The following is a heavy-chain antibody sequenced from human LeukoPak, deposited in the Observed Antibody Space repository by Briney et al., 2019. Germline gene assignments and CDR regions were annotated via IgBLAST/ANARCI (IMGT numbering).Heavy chain of an antibody. CDR3: ARLGSYGYYYDGMDV. Sequence: GGSLRLSCAASGFTLSSYSINWVRQAPGKGLEWISFITASNVIYYADSVKGRFTISRDNAKNSLYLQMNSLRAEDTAVYYCARLGSYGYYYDGMDVWGQGTTVTVSS. V-gene: IGHV3-48*04. D-gene: IGHD3-16*01. J-gene: IGHJ6*02. CDR2: ITASNVI. CDR1: GFTLSSYS.